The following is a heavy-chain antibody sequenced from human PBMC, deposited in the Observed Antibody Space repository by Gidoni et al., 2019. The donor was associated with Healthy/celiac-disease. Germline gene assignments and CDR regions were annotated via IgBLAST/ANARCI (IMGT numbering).Heavy chain of an antibody. CDR2: IYTSGST. J-gene: IGHJ4*02. CDR3: AREREYSSSGGNRGVDY. V-gene: IGHV4-61*02. Sequence: QVQLQESGPGLVKPSQTLSLTCTVSGGSISSGSYYWSWIRQPAGQGLEWIGRIYTSGSTNYNPSLKSRVTISVDTSKNQFSLKLSSVTAADTAVYYCAREREYSSSGGNRGVDYWGQGTLVTVSS. D-gene: IGHD6-6*01. CDR1: GGSISSGSYY.